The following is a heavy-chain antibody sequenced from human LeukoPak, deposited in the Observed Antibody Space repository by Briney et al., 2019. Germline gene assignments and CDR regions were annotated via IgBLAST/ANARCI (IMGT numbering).Heavy chain of an antibody. Sequence: PGGSLRLSCSASGFTFSNHWMNWVRQAPGKGLEWVANINKDGSEKNYVDSVRGRFIISRDNARNSLYLQMNYVRPEDTAVYYCARQDHGPDYWGQGTLVTVSS. CDR1: GFTFSNHW. CDR2: INKDGSEK. V-gene: IGHV3-7*01. J-gene: IGHJ4*02. CDR3: ARQDHGPDY. D-gene: IGHD1-14*01.